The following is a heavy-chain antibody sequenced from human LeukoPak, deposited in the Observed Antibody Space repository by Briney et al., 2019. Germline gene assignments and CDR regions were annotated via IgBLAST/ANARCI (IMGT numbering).Heavy chain of an antibody. CDR1: GYTFTSYG. D-gene: IGHD3-3*01. CDR3: ARYLLFWSGYSTPGDYYYMDV. V-gene: IGHV1-18*01. J-gene: IGHJ6*03. CDR2: ISAYNGNT. Sequence: ASVKVSCKASGYTFTSYGISWVRQAPGQGLEWMGWISAYNGNTNYAQKLQGRVTMTTDTSTSTAYMELRSLRSDDTAVYYCARYLLFWSGYSTPGDYYYMDVWGKGTTVTVSS.